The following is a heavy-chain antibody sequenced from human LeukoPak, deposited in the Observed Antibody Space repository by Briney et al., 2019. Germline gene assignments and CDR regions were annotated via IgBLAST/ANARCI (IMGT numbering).Heavy chain of an antibody. CDR2: ILPGDSDT. CDR1: GYSFTSHW. CDR3: ARQNYDSMTGPNWFDP. D-gene: IGHD3-9*01. Sequence: GESLKISCKGSGYSFTSHWIGWVRQMPGKGLEWMGIILPGDSDTRYSPSFQGQVTISVDKSISTVYLQWTTLRASDTAIYYCARQNYDSMTGPNWFDPWGQGTLVTVSS. V-gene: IGHV5-51*01. J-gene: IGHJ5*02.